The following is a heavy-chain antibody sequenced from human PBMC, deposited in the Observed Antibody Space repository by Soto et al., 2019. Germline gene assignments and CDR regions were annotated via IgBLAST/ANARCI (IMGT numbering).Heavy chain of an antibody. CDR1: GFTFSSYA. J-gene: IGHJ6*02. Sequence: GGSLRLSCAASGFTFSSYAMSWVRQAPGKGLEWVSAVSGSGGSTYYADSEKGRFTISRDNSKNTLYLQMNGLRAEDTAVYYCAKDIIFGVVIVTDYYGMDVWGQGTPVTVSS. D-gene: IGHD3-3*01. V-gene: IGHV3-23*01. CDR2: VSGSGGST. CDR3: AKDIIFGVVIVTDYYGMDV.